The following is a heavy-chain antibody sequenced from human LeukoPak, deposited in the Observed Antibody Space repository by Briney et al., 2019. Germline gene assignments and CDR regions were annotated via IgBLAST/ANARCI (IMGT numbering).Heavy chain of an antibody. D-gene: IGHD6-19*01. Sequence: SETLSLTCTVSGGSISSGGYYWRWIRQHPGKGLEWIGYIYYSGSTYYNPSLKSRVTISVDTSKNQFSLKLSSVTAADTAVYYCARFIGIAVAGTIDYWGQGTLVTVSS. J-gene: IGHJ4*02. CDR1: GGSISSGGYY. CDR2: IYYSGST. V-gene: IGHV4-31*03. CDR3: ARFIGIAVAGTIDY.